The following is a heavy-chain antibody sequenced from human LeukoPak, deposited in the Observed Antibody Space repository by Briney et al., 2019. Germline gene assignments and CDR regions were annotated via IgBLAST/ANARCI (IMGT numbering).Heavy chain of an antibody. CDR1: GFTFSSYS. J-gene: IGHJ6*02. V-gene: IGHV3-21*01. D-gene: IGHD6-13*01. Sequence: GGSLGLSCAASGFTFSSYSMNWVRQAPGKGLEWVSSISSSSSYIYYADSVKGRFTISRDNAKNSLYLQMNSLRAEDTAVYYCARHGVNGSSWYNYYYYGMDVWGQGTTVTVSS. CDR2: ISSSSSYI. CDR3: ARHGVNGSSWYNYYYYGMDV.